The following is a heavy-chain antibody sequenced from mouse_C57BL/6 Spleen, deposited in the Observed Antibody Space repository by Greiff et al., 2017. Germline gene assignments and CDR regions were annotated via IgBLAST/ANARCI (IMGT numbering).Heavy chain of an antibody. D-gene: IGHD3-2*02. V-gene: IGHV1-42*01. J-gene: IGHJ2*01. Sequence: EVQRVESGPELVKPGASVKISCKASGYSFTGYYMNWVKQSPEKSLEWIGEINPSTGGTTYNQKFKAKATLTVDKSSSTAYMQLKSLTSEDSAVYYCAKGTAQADYWGQGTTLTVSS. CDR2: INPSTGGT. CDR1: GYSFTGYY. CDR3: AKGTAQADY.